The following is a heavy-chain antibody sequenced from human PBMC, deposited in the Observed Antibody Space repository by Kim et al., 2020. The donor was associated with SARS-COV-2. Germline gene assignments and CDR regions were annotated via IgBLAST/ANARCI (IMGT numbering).Heavy chain of an antibody. V-gene: IGHV5-51*01. D-gene: IGHD5-12*01. Sequence: GESLKISCKGSGYSFTSYWIGWVRQMPGKGLEWMGIIYPGDSDTRYSPSFQGQVTISADKSISTAYLQWSSLKASDTAMYYCARPPIYSGYDPDAFDIWGQGTMVTVSS. CDR1: GYSFTSYW. CDR2: IYPGDSDT. J-gene: IGHJ3*02. CDR3: ARPPIYSGYDPDAFDI.